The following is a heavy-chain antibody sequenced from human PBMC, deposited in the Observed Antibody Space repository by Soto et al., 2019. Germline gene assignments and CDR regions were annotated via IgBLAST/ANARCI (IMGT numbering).Heavy chain of an antibody. CDR2: IKSKTDGGTT. D-gene: IGHD2-2*01. CDR1: GFTFSNAW. Sequence: TGGSLRLSCAASGFTFSNAWMNWVRQAPGKGLEWVGRIKSKTDGGTTDYAAPVKGRFTISRDDSKNTLYLQMNSLKTEDTAVYYCTTAGVVPAAMRYYYYGMDVWGQGTTVTVSS. CDR3: TTAGVVPAAMRYYYYGMDV. J-gene: IGHJ6*02. V-gene: IGHV3-15*07.